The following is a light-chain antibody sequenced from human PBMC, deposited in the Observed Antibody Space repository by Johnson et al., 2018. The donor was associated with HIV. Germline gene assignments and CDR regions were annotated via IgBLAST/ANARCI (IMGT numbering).Light chain of an antibody. CDR2: ENN. J-gene: IGLJ1*01. V-gene: IGLV1-51*02. Sequence: QAVLTQPPSVSAAPGQKVTIFCSGSSSNIGNNYVSWYQQVPGTAPKLLIYENNKRPSGIPDRFSGSKSGTSATLGITGLQTGDEADYYCETWDTSLSAGVFGTGTKVPVL. CDR3: ETWDTSLSAGV. CDR1: SSNIGNNY.